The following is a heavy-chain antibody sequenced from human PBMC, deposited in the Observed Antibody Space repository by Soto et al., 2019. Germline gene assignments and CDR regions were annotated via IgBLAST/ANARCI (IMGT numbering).Heavy chain of an antibody. V-gene: IGHV4-34*01. CDR2: INHSEST. D-gene: IGHD5-12*01. Sequence: QVQLQQWGAGLLKPSETLSLTCAVYGGSFSGYYWSWIRQPPGQGLEWIGEINHSESTNYNPSLKSRVTISVDTSKNQFSLKLNSVTAADTAVYYCARGRWLRSSLDYWGQGTLVTVSS. J-gene: IGHJ4*02. CDR3: ARGRWLRSSLDY. CDR1: GGSFSGYY.